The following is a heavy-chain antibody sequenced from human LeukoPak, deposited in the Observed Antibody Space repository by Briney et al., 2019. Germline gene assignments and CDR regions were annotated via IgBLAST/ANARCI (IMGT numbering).Heavy chain of an antibody. D-gene: IGHD3-22*01. Sequence: GGSLRLSCAASGFTFDDYGMHWVRQAPGKGLEWVSGISWNSDSVGYADSVKGRFTISRDNAKNSLYLQMNSLRAEDTAVYYCARGSGTFTQYYYDSSGSFDYWGQGTLVTVSS. CDR1: GFTFDDYG. CDR2: ISWNSDSV. V-gene: IGHV3-9*01. CDR3: ARGSGTFTQYYYDSSGSFDY. J-gene: IGHJ4*02.